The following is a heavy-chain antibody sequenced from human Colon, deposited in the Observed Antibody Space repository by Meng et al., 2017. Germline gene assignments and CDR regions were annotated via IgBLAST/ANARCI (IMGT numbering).Heavy chain of an antibody. V-gene: IGHV4-31*03. Sequence: VQLRGSGPELVNPSRTLSLTCTVSGGSISSGGYYWSWIRQHPGKGLEWIGYIYYSGSTYYNPSLKSRVTISVDTSKNQFSLKLSSVTAADTAVYYCARRSVAGTEDYFDYWGQGTLVTVAS. D-gene: IGHD6-19*01. CDR3: ARRSVAGTEDYFDY. CDR1: GGSISSGGYY. J-gene: IGHJ4*02. CDR2: IYYSGST.